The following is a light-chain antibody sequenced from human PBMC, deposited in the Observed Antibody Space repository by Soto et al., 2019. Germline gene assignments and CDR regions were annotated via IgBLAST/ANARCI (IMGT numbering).Light chain of an antibody. CDR2: GAS. CDR3: LQDYSFPLT. Sequence: EIVLTQSPGTLSLSPGERATLSCRASQSVSSSYLAWYQQKPGQAPRLLIYGASSRATGIPDRFSGSGSGTDFTLTISRLEPEDFATYYCLQDYSFPLTFGGGTKVDIK. V-gene: IGKV3-20*01. CDR1: QSVSSSY. J-gene: IGKJ4*01.